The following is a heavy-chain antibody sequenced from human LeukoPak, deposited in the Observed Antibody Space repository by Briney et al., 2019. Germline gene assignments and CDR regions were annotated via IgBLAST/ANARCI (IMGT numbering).Heavy chain of an antibody. Sequence: GGSLRLSCAASGFXFSSYWISWVRQAPGKGLEWLANIKQDGSEKYYVDSVKGRFTISRDNAKNSLYLQMNSLRAEDTAVYYCARDFSSGWYVNYWGQGTLVTVSS. CDR1: GFXFSSYW. D-gene: IGHD6-19*01. CDR3: ARDFSSGWYVNY. J-gene: IGHJ4*02. V-gene: IGHV3-7*04. CDR2: IKQDGSEK.